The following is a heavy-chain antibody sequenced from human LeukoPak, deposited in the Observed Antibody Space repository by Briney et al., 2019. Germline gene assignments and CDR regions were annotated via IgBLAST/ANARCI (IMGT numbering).Heavy chain of an antibody. D-gene: IGHD4-11*01. CDR3: ARRRDYSDYSDAFDI. CDR1: GYSFTNYW. J-gene: IGHJ3*02. CDR2: IYSGDSDT. Sequence: GESLKISCKGSGYSFTNYWIGWVRQMPGKGLEWMGIIYSGDSDTRYSPSFQGQVTISVDKSISTAYLQWSSLKASDTAMYYCARRRDYSDYSDAFDIWGQGTMVTVSS. V-gene: IGHV5-51*01.